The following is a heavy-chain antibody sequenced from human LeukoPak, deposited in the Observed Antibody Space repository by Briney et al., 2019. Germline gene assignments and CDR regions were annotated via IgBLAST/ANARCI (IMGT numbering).Heavy chain of an antibody. CDR2: IYYSGST. Sequence: SETLSLTCTVSGGSISSSSYYWGWIRQPPGKGLEWIGSIYYSGSTYYNPSLKSRVTISVDTSKNQFSLKLSSVTAADTAVYYCARDSIAVAGTRFDPWGQGTLVTVSS. J-gene: IGHJ5*02. D-gene: IGHD6-19*01. V-gene: IGHV4-39*07. CDR1: GGSISSSSYY. CDR3: ARDSIAVAGTRFDP.